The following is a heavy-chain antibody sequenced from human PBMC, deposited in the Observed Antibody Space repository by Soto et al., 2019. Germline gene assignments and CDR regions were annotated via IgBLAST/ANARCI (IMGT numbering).Heavy chain of an antibody. Sequence: GGSLRLSCAASGFAFDNYNMNWVRQAPGKGLEWISYISLSGTTMYYADSVKGRFTISRDNAKNSLWLQMNSLRAEDSAVYYCASNIAVATTGYYYALDVWGQGTTVTVSS. J-gene: IGHJ6*02. CDR1: GFAFDNYN. V-gene: IGHV3-48*03. D-gene: IGHD6-19*01. CDR2: ISLSGTTM. CDR3: ASNIAVATTGYYYALDV.